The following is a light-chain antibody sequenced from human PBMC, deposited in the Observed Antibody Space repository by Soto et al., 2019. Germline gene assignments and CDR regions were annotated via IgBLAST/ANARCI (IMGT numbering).Light chain of an antibody. J-gene: IGKJ4*01. Sequence: ENVLTQSPGTLSLSPGERATLSCRASQSISSSFLAWYQQKPGQAPRLLIYGVSSRATGIPDRFSGSGSGTDFTLTIRRMEPEDVAVYSCQQHGSYPLTFGGGTKVDIK. CDR2: GVS. CDR1: QSISSSF. CDR3: QQHGSYPLT. V-gene: IGKV3-20*01.